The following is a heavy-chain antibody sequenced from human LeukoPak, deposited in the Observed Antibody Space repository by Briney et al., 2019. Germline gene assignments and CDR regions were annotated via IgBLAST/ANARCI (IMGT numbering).Heavy chain of an antibody. V-gene: IGHV3-23*01. J-gene: IGHJ5*02. CDR2: IGGSGATT. CDR1: GFSFSAYG. Sequence: GGSLRLSCAASGFSFSAYGMNWVRQSPGKGLEWVSAIGGSGATTYYADSVRGRFTISRDNSKNTLYLQMNSLRAEDTAVYYCASRITMVRGVIQSWGQGTLVTVSS. CDR3: ASRITMVRGVIQS. D-gene: IGHD3-10*01.